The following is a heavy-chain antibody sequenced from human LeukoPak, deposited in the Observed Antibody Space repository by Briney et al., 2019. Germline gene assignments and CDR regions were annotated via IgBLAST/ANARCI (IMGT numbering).Heavy chain of an antibody. CDR1: GFTFSSYG. J-gene: IGHJ5*02. CDR2: IYYSGST. V-gene: IGHV4-31*02. Sequence: LRLSCAASGFTFSSYGMSWVRQAPGKGLEWIGYIYYSGSTYYNPSLKSRVTISVDTSKNQFSLKLSSVTAADTAVYYCARGKGGVRGTNWFDPWGQGTLVTVSS. D-gene: IGHD3-10*01. CDR3: ARGKGGVRGTNWFDP.